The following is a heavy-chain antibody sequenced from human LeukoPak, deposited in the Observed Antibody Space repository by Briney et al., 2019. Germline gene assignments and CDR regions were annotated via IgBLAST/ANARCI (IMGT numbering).Heavy chain of an antibody. CDR2: IYYSGST. CDR1: GGSISSSSYY. CDR3: ARRGRRITMVRGVQSYWYFDL. V-gene: IGHV4-39*07. J-gene: IGHJ2*01. D-gene: IGHD3-10*01. Sequence: SETLSLTCTVSGGSISSSSYYWGWIRQPPGKGLEWIGSIYYSGSTNYNPSLKSRVTISVDTSKNQFSLKLSSVTAADTAVYYCARRGRRITMVRGVQSYWYFDLWGRGTLVTVSS.